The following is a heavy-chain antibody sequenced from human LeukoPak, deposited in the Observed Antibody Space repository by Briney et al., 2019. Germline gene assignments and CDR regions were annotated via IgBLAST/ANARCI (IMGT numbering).Heavy chain of an antibody. CDR1: GFTFSSYA. CDR2: ISGSGGST. Sequence: PGGSLRLSCAASGFTFSSYAMSWVRQAPGKGLEWVSAISGSGGSTYYADSVKGRFTISRDNSKNTLYLQMNSLRAKDTAVYYCAKDRLLYSSSWNFDYWGQGTLVTVSS. CDR3: AKDRLLYSSSWNFDY. J-gene: IGHJ4*02. D-gene: IGHD6-13*01. V-gene: IGHV3-23*01.